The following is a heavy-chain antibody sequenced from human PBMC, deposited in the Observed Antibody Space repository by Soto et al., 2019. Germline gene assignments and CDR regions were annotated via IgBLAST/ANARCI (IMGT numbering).Heavy chain of an antibody. J-gene: IGHJ3*02. CDR1: GGSFSGYY. Sequence: PSETLSLTCAVYGGSFSGYYWSWIRQPPGKGLEWIGEINHSGSTNYNPSLKSRVTISVDTSKNQFSLKLSSVTAADTAVYYCAIYRVGYCSGGSCPDAFDIWGQGTMVTVS. CDR3: AIYRVGYCSGGSCPDAFDI. D-gene: IGHD2-15*01. CDR2: INHSGST. V-gene: IGHV4-34*01.